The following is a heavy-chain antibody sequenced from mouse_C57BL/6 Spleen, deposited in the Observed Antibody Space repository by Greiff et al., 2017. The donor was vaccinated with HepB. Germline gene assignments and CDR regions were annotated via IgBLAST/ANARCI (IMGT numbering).Heavy chain of an antibody. D-gene: IGHD2-4*01. J-gene: IGHJ1*03. Sequence: DVKLQESGPGLVKPSQSLSLTCSVTGYSITSGYYWNWIRQLPGNKLEWMGYISYDGSNNYNPSLKNRISITRDTSKNQFFLKLNSVTTEDTATYYCARDDYDWYFDVWGTGTTVTVSS. CDR2: ISYDGSN. CDR3: ARDDYDWYFDV. V-gene: IGHV3-6*01. CDR1: GYSITSGYY.